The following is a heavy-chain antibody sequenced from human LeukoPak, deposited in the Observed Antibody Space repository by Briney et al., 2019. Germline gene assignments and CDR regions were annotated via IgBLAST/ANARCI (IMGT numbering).Heavy chain of an antibody. J-gene: IGHJ5*02. CDR3: AREGYSGYDWGNHDGGNSAWFDP. CDR2: INPNSGGT. V-gene: IGHV1-2*04. D-gene: IGHD5-12*01. Sequence: ASVKVSCKASGYTFTGYYMHWVRQAPGQGLEWMGWINPNSGGTNYAQKFQGWVTMTRDTSISTAYMELSRLRSDDTAVYYCAREGYSGYDWGNHDGGNSAWFDPWGQGTLVTVFS. CDR1: GYTFTGYY.